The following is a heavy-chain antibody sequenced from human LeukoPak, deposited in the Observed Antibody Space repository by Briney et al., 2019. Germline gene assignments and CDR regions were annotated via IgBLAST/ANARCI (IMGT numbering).Heavy chain of an antibody. V-gene: IGHV3-48*01. D-gene: IGHD6-13*01. CDR3: ARGAATGTSRFDY. J-gene: IGHJ4*02. Sequence: GGSLRLSCAASGFTFSSYSMNWVRQAPGKGLEWVSYISSSSSTIYYADSVKGRFTISRDNAKNSLYLQMNSLRAEDTAVYYCARGAATGTSRFDYWGQGTLVTVSS. CDR1: GFTFSSYS. CDR2: ISSSSSTI.